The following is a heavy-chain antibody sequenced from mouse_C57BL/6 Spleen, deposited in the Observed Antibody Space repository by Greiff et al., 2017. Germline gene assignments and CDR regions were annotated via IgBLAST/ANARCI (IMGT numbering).Heavy chain of an antibody. CDR3: ARSLANWDAMDY. CDR1: GYTFTSYW. V-gene: IGHV1-69*01. Sequence: VQLQQPGAELVMPGASVKLSCKASGYTFTSYWMHWVKQRPGQGLEWIGEIDPSDSYTNYNQKFKGKSTLTVDKSSSTAYMQLSSLTSEDSAVYYCARSLANWDAMDYWGQGTSVTVSS. J-gene: IGHJ4*01. D-gene: IGHD4-1*01. CDR2: IDPSDSYT.